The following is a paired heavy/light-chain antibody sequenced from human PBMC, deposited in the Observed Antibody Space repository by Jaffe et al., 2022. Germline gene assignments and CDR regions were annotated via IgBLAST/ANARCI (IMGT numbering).Light chain of an antibody. J-gene: IGKJ4*01. CDR3: QQHYDTPLT. CDR2: WAS. V-gene: IGKV4-1*01. Sequence: DIVMTQSPDSLAVSLGERATINCKSSQSVLYSSNNKNYLAWFQQKPGQPPKLLIYWASTRESGVPDRFSGSGSGTDFTLTISSLQAEDVAVYYCQQHYDTPLTFGGGTKVEIK. CDR1: QSVLYSSNNKNY.
Heavy chain of an antibody. Sequence: QVQLEQSGAEVKKPGSSVKVSCKTSGGTFSSYAISWVRQAPGQGLEWMGGIIPMFGTTNYAQKFRGRVTITADESTTTAYMELSSLRSDDTAVYYCARDRIAVAGPLWYYFDYWGQGTLVTVSS. V-gene: IGHV1-69*01. CDR2: IIPMFGTT. CDR1: GGTFSSYA. D-gene: IGHD6-19*01. CDR3: ARDRIAVAGPLWYYFDY. J-gene: IGHJ4*02.